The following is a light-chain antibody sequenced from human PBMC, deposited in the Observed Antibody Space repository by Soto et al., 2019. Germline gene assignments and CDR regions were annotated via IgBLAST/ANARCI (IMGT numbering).Light chain of an antibody. CDR1: INDVGVYNY. Sequence: QSALTQPASVSGSPGQSITISCTGTINDVGVYNYVSWYQQHPGKAPKLMIYEGSKRPSGVSDRFSVSKSGNTASLTISGLQAEDEADYYCCSYAGNPYVFVTGYKVPVL. CDR2: EGS. V-gene: IGLV2-23*01. J-gene: IGLJ1*01. CDR3: CSYAGNPYV.